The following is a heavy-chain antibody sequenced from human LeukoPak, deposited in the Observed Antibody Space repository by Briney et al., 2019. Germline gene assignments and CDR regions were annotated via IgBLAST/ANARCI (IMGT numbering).Heavy chain of an antibody. CDR1: GFTFSSYV. V-gene: IGHV3-74*01. CDR2: ISHDGFI. J-gene: IGHJ6*02. Sequence: GGSLRLSCETAGFTFSSYVMHWVRRTPGKGLVWVSRISHDGFISYADSVKGRFTISRDNSKNTLYLQMNSLRAEDTAVYYCARERSITMIVVDGMDVWGQGTTVTVSS. CDR3: ARERSITMIVVDGMDV. D-gene: IGHD3-22*01.